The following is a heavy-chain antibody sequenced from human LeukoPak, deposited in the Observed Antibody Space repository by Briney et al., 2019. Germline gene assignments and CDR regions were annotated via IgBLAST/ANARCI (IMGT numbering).Heavy chain of an antibody. CDR2: ISGSGGST. CDR1: GFTFSTYA. Sequence: GGSLRLSCATSGFTFSTYAMSWVRQAPGRGLEWVSAISGSGGSTYYVDSVKGRFTISRDNSKNTLYLQMSSLRAEDTAVYYCTKETPISVAGSWGQGTLVTVSS. J-gene: IGHJ4*02. CDR3: TKETPISVAGS. V-gene: IGHV3-23*01. D-gene: IGHD6-19*01.